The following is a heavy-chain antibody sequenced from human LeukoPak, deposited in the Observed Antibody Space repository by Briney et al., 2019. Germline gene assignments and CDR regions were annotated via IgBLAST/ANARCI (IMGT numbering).Heavy chain of an antibody. V-gene: IGHV4-59*08. D-gene: IGHD1-1*01. CDR1: GVSISNYY. J-gene: IGHJ4*02. CDR3: ARHERGAENLDY. CDR2: VSYSGRT. Sequence: SETLSLTCTVSGVSISNYYWSWIRQPPGKGLECIGYVSYSGRTNHNPSLKSRVTISADTSTNQFSLKLTSVTAADTAVYYCARHERGAENLDYWGQGTLVTVSS.